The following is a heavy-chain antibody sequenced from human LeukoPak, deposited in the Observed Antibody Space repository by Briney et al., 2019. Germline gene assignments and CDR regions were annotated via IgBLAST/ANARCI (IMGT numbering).Heavy chain of an antibody. CDR2: ISSSSSYI. Sequence: GGSLRLSCAASGFTFSSYSMNWVRQAPGKGLEWVSSISSSSSYIYYADSVKGRFTISRDNAKNSLYLQMNSLRAEDTAVYYCARDRRGSGPQKAFDIWGQGTMVTVSS. J-gene: IGHJ3*02. D-gene: IGHD3-10*01. CDR1: GFTFSSYS. CDR3: ARDRRGSGPQKAFDI. V-gene: IGHV3-21*04.